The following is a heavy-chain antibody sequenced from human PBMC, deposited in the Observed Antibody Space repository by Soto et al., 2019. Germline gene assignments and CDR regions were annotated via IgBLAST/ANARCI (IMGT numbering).Heavy chain of an antibody. CDR1: GFTFSSYS. J-gene: IGHJ3*02. CDR2: ISSSSSTI. CDR3: ASIIPGIAVAGLGDAFDI. V-gene: IGHV3-48*02. D-gene: IGHD6-19*01. Sequence: PGGSLRLSFAASGFTFSSYSMNWVRQAPGKGLEWVSYISSSSSTIYYADSVKGRFTISRDNAKNSLYLQMNSLRDEDTAVYYCASIIPGIAVAGLGDAFDIWGQGTMVTVSS.